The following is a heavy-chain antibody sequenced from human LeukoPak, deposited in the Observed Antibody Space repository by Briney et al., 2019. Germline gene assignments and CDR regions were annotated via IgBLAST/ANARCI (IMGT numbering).Heavy chain of an antibody. V-gene: IGHV3-30-3*01. CDR2: ISFNGSNK. Sequence: PGRSLRLSCAVSGFTFTDYAMHWVRQAPGKGLEWVAVISFNGSNKYYADSVKGRFTISRDNSKNTLYLQVNSLKTEDTAVYYCARGKQQLPYYYYYYGMDVWGQGTTVTVSS. CDR3: ARGKQQLPYYYYYYGMDV. CDR1: GFTFTDYA. J-gene: IGHJ6*02. D-gene: IGHD6-13*01.